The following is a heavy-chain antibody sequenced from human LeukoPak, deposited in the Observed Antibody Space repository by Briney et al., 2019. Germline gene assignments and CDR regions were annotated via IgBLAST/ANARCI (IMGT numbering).Heavy chain of an antibody. CDR1: GGSISSSNW. J-gene: IGHJ3*01. CDR3: ARDWSPYSSSSRAFDV. CDR2: IYHSGST. V-gene: IGHV4-4*02. D-gene: IGHD6-13*01. Sequence: PSGTLSLTCAVSGGSISSSNWWSWVRQPPGKGLEWIGEIYHSGSTNYNPSLKSRVTISVDKSKNQFSLKLSSVTAADTAVYYCARDWSPYSSSSRAFDVWGQGTMVTVSS.